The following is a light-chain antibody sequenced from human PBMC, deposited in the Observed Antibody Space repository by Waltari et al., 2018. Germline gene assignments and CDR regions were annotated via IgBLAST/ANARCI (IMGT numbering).Light chain of an antibody. Sequence: DIQMTQSPSFLSASVGDRVTITCRASQRISSYLNWYQMKPGKAPELLIYGASTVQSGVPSRFSGSGFVTDFTLTISSLQPEDFATYYCQQTYNLITFGPGTKVDLK. J-gene: IGKJ3*01. CDR3: QQTYNLIT. CDR1: QRISSY. CDR2: GAS. V-gene: IGKV1-39*01.